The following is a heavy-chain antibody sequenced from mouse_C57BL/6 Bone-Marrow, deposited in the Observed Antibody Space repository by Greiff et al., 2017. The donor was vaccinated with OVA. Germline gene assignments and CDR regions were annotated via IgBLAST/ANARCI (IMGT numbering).Heavy chain of an antibody. V-gene: IGHV5-4*01. CDR1: GFSFSSYA. J-gene: IGHJ4*01. CDR3: AIDYDYETMDY. CDR2: ISDGGSYT. D-gene: IGHD2-4*01. Sequence: EVQRVESGGGLVKPGGSLKLSCAASGFSFSSYAMSWVRQTPEKRLEWVATISDGGSYTYYPDHVKGRFTISRDNAKNNLYLQMSHLKSDDTAMEYCAIDYDYETMDYWGQGTSVTGSS.